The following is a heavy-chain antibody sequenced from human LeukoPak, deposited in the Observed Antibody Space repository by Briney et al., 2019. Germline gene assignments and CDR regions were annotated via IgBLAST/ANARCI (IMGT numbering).Heavy chain of an antibody. CDR2: INHSGST. CDR3: ARGRSTTVTTWYYFDY. Sequence: PSETLSLTCAVYGGSFSGYYWSWIRQPPGKGLEWIGEINHSGSTNYNPSLKSRVTISVDTSKNQFSLKLSSVTVADTAVYYCARGRSTTVTTWYYFDYWGQGTLVTVSS. D-gene: IGHD4-17*01. J-gene: IGHJ4*02. CDR1: GGSFSGYY. V-gene: IGHV4-34*01.